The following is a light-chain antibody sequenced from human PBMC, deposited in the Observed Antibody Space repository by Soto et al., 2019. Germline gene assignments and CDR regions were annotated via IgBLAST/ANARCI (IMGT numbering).Light chain of an antibody. Sequence: QSALTQPPSASGSPGQSVTISCTGTSSDVGAYNYVSWYQQYPGIAPKLMIYEVSKRPSGVPDRFSGSKSGQAASLTVSGLQPEDEADYYCTSYAGSNIWVFGGGTKLTVL. CDR3: TSYAGSNIWV. V-gene: IGLV2-8*01. J-gene: IGLJ3*02. CDR2: EVS. CDR1: SSDVGAYNY.